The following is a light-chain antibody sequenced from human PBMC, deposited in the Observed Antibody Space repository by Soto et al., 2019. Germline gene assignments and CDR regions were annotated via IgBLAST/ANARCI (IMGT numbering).Light chain of an antibody. CDR1: QSVSSY. V-gene: IGKV3-11*01. CDR2: DAS. J-gene: IGKJ4*01. Sequence: EIVLTQSPATLSLSPGERATLSCRASQSVSSYLAWYQQKPDQAPRLLIYDASNRATRIPARFSGSESGTYFTLTISSLEPEDFAVYDCQQRSNWLTFGGGTKVEIK. CDR3: QQRSNWLT.